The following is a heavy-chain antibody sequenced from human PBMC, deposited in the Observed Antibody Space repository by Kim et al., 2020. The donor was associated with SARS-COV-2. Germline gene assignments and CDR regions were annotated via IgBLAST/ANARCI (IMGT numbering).Heavy chain of an antibody. CDR2: INTAGTSI. CDR3: ARETINCGGDCYDY. Sequence: GGSLRLSCAASGFTFSSYEFNWVRQAPGKGPEWLSYINTAGTSIYYADSVKGRFTVSRDNAKNSLYLEMNSLRTEDSALYYCARETINCGGDCYDYWGQG. V-gene: IGHV3-48*03. D-gene: IGHD2-21*01. J-gene: IGHJ4*02. CDR1: GFTFSSYE.